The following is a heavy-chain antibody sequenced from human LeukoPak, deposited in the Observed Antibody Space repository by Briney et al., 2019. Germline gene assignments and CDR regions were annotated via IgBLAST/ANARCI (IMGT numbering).Heavy chain of an antibody. D-gene: IGHD3-10*01. V-gene: IGHV4-4*02. J-gene: IGHJ4*02. CDR1: GGSISSSNW. Sequence: PSETLSLTCAVSGGSISSSNWWSWVRQPPGKGLEWIGEIYHSGSTNYNPSLKSRVTMSVDKSKNQFSLKLSSVTAADTAVYYCARMVTMVRALDYWGQGTLVTVSS. CDR2: IYHSGST. CDR3: ARMVTMVRALDY.